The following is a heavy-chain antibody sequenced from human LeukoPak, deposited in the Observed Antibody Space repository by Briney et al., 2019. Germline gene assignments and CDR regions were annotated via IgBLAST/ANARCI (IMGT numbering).Heavy chain of an antibody. D-gene: IGHD6-6*01. CDR1: GFSFGNYA. CDR2: ISGTGGAT. Sequence: GGSLRLSRVASGFSFGNYAMSWVRQAAGKGLQWVSQISGTGGATWYAGFARDRFTISRDNSKKTLYLQMSGLRVEDTAMYYCAKDSRDTYGTHLLVSWGQRTLLIVSS. V-gene: IGHV3-23*01. J-gene: IGHJ4*02. CDR3: AKDSRDTYGTHLLVS.